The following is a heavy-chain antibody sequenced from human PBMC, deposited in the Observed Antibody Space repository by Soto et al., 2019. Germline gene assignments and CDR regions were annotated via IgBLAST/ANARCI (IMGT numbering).Heavy chain of an antibody. CDR2: IFSNDEK. D-gene: IGHD3-16*01. Sequence: QVTLKESGPVLVKPTETLTLTCTVSGFSLSNARMGVSWIRQPPGKALEWLAHIFSNDEKSYSTSLKSRLTISKDTSKSRVVLTMTNMDPVDTATYYCAPIRGSLGHYYYYGMDVWGQGTTVTVSS. CDR3: APIRGSLGHYYYYGMDV. J-gene: IGHJ6*02. V-gene: IGHV2-26*01. CDR1: GFSLSNARMG.